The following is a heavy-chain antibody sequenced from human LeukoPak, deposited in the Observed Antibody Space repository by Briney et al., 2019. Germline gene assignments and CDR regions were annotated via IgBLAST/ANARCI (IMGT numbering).Heavy chain of an antibody. CDR3: ARDVFFYYGMDV. CDR2: INPSAGTT. V-gene: IGHV1-46*01. J-gene: IGHJ6*02. Sequence: ASVKVSCKASGYTFTSHYMHCVRQAPGQGFEWMGIINPSAGTTSHAQKFQGRLTMTRDTSTSTVYMELSSLRSEDTAVYYCARDVFFYYGMDVWGQGTTVTVSS. CDR1: GYTFTSHY.